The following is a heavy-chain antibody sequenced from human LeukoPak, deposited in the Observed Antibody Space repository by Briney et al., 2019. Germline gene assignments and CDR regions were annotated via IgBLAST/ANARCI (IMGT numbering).Heavy chain of an antibody. CDR3: AKVLRFLGWFDP. CDR1: GGTFSSYA. J-gene: IGHJ5*02. D-gene: IGHD3-3*01. Sequence: ASVKVSCKASGGTFSSYAISWVRQAPGQGLEWMGIINPSGGSTSYAQKFQGRVTMTEDTSTDTAYMELSSLRSEDTAVYYCAKVLRFLGWFDPWGQGTLVTVSS. CDR2: INPSGGST. V-gene: IGHV1-46*01.